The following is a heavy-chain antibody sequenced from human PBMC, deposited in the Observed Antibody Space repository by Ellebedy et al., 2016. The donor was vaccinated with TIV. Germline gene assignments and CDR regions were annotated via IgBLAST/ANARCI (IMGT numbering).Heavy chain of an antibody. CDR1: GFTFSSYA. Sequence: PGGSLRLSCVASGFTFSSYAMHWVRQAPGRGLEWVAGTSYDGSNNYYADSVKGRFTISRDDSQNTLFLQMNNLRTEDTAVYYCAKDLRGGVSRYFDSWGQGTLVTVSS. V-gene: IGHV3-30-3*01. D-gene: IGHD2-8*02. CDR2: TSYDGSNN. CDR3: AKDLRGGVSRYFDS. J-gene: IGHJ4*02.